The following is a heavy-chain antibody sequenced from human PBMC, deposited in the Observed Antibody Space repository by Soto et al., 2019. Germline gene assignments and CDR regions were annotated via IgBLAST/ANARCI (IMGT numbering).Heavy chain of an antibody. J-gene: IGHJ3*02. CDR3: ARCFYDSRGYSDAFDI. CDR1: GGSISGDH. V-gene: IGHV4-59*01. D-gene: IGHD3-22*01. Sequence: PSETLSLTCTVSGGSISGDHWNWIRQPPGKGLEWIAYVSSSGSTKYNPSLKSRVTISIDTTKNQFSLRLSSVTAADTAVYYCARCFYDSRGYSDAFDIWGQGTKVTASS. CDR2: VSSSGST.